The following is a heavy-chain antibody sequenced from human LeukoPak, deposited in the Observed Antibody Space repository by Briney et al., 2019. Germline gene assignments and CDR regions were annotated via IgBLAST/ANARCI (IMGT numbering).Heavy chain of an antibody. CDR3: ARIWLRAFDI. CDR2: IYPDDSDT. D-gene: IGHD3-16*01. J-gene: IGHJ3*02. Sequence: GESLKISFKGSGYSFTNYWIAWVRQMPGKGLEWMGIIYPDDSDTSYSPSFQGQVTISADKSISTAYLQWSSLKASDTAMYYCARIWLRAFDIWGQGTMVTVSS. CDR1: GYSFTNYW. V-gene: IGHV5-51*01.